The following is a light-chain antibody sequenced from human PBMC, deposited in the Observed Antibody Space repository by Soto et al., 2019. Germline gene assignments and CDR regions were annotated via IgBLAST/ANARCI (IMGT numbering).Light chain of an antibody. V-gene: IGKV3-15*01. CDR2: DAS. Sequence: IVMTQSPDTLSVSPGERATLSCRASQSVSSNLAWDQQKPGQAPRLLLYDASTRAPGFPARFSGSRSGTELTFTISILQSEDFEVYDCHHYNCWPYTFGQGTKVDNK. CDR1: QSVSSN. J-gene: IGKJ2*01. CDR3: HHYNCWPYT.